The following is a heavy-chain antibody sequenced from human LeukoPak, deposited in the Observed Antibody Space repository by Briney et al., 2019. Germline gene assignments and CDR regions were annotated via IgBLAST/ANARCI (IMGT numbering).Heavy chain of an antibody. V-gene: IGHV3-23*01. CDR1: GFTFSSYD. CDR2: ISGSGGGIT. CDR3: AKGVSSTYYPMKAFDI. Sequence: GGSLRLSCAASGFTFSSYDMSWVRQAPGKGLEWVSDISGSGGGITFYADFVKGRFTISRDNTKNTLYLQINSLRAEDTAVYYCAKGVSSTYYPMKAFDIWGQGTMVTVSS. J-gene: IGHJ3*02. D-gene: IGHD2-2*01.